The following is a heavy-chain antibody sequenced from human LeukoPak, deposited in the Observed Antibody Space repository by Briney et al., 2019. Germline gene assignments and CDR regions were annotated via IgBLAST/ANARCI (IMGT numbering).Heavy chain of an antibody. CDR1: GYAFTSYG. CDR3: ARGGATYSGSHYYYFDF. J-gene: IGHJ4*02. V-gene: IGHV1-18*01. Sequence: ASVKVACKASGYAFTSYGANWVRQAPGQGPEWMGWISADNDKTNFAQNFQARVTMTTDTSTTTAYMELRSLRSDDTAVYYCARGGATYSGSHYYYFDFWGQGTLVTVSS. CDR2: ISADNDKT. D-gene: IGHD1-26*01.